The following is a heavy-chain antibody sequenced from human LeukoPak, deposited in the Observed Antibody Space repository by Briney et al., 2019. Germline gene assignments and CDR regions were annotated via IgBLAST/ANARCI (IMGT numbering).Heavy chain of an antibody. V-gene: IGHV4-38-2*02. CDR3: ARLNRYYDFWSGFDY. CDR2: IYHSGST. CDR1: GYSISSGYY. D-gene: IGHD3-3*01. Sequence: PSETLSLTCTVSGYSISSGYYWGWIRQPPGKGLGWTGSIYHSGSTYYNPSLKSRVTISVDTSKNQFSLKLSSVTAADTAVYYCARLNRYYDFWSGFDYWGQGTLVTVSS. J-gene: IGHJ4*02.